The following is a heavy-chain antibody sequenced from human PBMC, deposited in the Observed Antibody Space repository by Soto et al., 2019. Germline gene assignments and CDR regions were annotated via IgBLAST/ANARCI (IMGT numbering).Heavy chain of an antibody. D-gene: IGHD5-18*01. Sequence: PGGSLRLSCAASGFTFSSYAMSWVRQAPGKGLEWVSAISGSGGSTYYADSVKGRFTISRDNSKNTLYLQMNSLRAEDTAVYYCARIGTFRYSYGLFDYWGQGTLVTVSS. V-gene: IGHV3-23*01. CDR2: ISGSGGST. J-gene: IGHJ4*02. CDR3: ARIGTFRYSYGLFDY. CDR1: GFTFSSYA.